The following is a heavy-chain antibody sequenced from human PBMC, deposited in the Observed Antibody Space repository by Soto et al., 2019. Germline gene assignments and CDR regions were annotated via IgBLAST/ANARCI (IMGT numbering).Heavy chain of an antibody. CDR3: AGDIRSGSYRFDY. V-gene: IGHV4-59*08. CDR2: IYYSGST. J-gene: IGHJ4*02. D-gene: IGHD1-26*01. Sequence: QPPGKGLEWIGYIYYSGSTNYNPSLKSRVTISVDRPNNQFSLKLSSVTAADTAIYYCAGDIRSGSYRFDYWGQGALVTVSS.